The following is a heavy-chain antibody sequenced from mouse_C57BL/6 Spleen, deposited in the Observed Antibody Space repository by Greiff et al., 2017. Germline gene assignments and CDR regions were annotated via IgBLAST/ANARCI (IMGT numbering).Heavy chain of an antibody. Sequence: EVNLVESGGGLVKPGGSLKLSCAASGFTFSSYAMSWVRQTPEKRLEWVATISDGGSYTYYPDNVKGRFTISRDNAKNNLYLQMSHLKSEDTAMYYCARDQRNYFDYWGQGTTLTVSS. CDR1: GFTFSSYA. CDR2: ISDGGSYT. J-gene: IGHJ2*01. CDR3: ARDQRNYFDY. V-gene: IGHV5-4*01.